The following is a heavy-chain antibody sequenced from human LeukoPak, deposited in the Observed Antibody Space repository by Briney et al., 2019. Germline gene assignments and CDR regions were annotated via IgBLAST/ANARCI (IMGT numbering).Heavy chain of an antibody. CDR1: GFTVSNDY. D-gene: IGHD2-2*01. V-gene: IGHV3-66*01. CDR2: IYSNGGT. CDR3: AREGYCSSDRCPMDWLDP. J-gene: IGHJ5*02. Sequence: GGSLRLSCAASGFTVSNDYLSWVRQAPGQGLEWVLFIYSNGGTYYSDSVKGRFIISRDNSKNTLYLQMNSLRGEDTAVYYCAREGYCSSDRCPMDWLDPWGQGTLVTVSS.